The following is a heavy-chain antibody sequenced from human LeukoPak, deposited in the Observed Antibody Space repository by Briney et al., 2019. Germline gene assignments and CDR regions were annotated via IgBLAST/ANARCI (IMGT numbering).Heavy chain of an antibody. D-gene: IGHD1-26*01. Sequence: SETLSLTCTVSGASISSYYWSWVWQPPGKELDWIGYIDHSGTTHYNPSLKSRVTISVDTSKNQFSLRLSSVTAADTAVYFCARHGGSYSFDHWGQGTLVTVSS. CDR2: IDHSGTT. CDR3: ARHGGSYSFDH. J-gene: IGHJ4*02. CDR1: GASISSYY. V-gene: IGHV4-59*08.